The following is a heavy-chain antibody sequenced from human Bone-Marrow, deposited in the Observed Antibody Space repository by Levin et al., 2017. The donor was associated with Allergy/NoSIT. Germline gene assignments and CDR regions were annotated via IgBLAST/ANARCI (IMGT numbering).Heavy chain of an antibody. CDR3: AKDLIAVASPYYFDY. D-gene: IGHD6-19*01. Sequence: GESLKISCAASGFTFSSYAMSWVRQAPGKGLEWVSAISGSGGSTYYADSVKGRFTISRDNSKNTLYLQMNSLRAEDTAVYYCAKDLIAVASPYYFDYWGQGTLVTVSS. V-gene: IGHV3-23*01. CDR1: GFTFSSYA. CDR2: ISGSGGST. J-gene: IGHJ4*02.